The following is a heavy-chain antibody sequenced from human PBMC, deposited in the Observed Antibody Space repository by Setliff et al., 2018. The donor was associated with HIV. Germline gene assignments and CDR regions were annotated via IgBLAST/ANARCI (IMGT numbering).Heavy chain of an antibody. CDR2: IYYSGST. Sequence: SETLSLTCSVSGGSVGSGSYYWSWIRQSPGKGLEWLGYIYYSGSTTYNPSLRSRVTISIDTSKNQSSLNLRSVTAADTAVYYCARDPPGYGDSKDYWGQGKLVTVS. CDR3: ARDPPGYGDSKDY. D-gene: IGHD4-17*01. V-gene: IGHV4-61*01. J-gene: IGHJ4*02. CDR1: GGSVGSGSYY.